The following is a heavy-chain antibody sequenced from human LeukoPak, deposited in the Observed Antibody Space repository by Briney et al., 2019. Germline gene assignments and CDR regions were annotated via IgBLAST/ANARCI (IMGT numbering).Heavy chain of an antibody. Sequence: ASVKVSCKASGYTFTSYGISWVRQAPGQGLEWKGWISAYNGDTKYSQKVQGRVTMTTDTSTSTAYMEVRSLRSDDTAVYYCARGSITLAGTSHEYWGQGTLVTVSS. CDR1: GYTFTSYG. D-gene: IGHD6-19*01. CDR2: ISAYNGDT. V-gene: IGHV1-18*01. J-gene: IGHJ4*02. CDR3: ARGSITLAGTSHEY.